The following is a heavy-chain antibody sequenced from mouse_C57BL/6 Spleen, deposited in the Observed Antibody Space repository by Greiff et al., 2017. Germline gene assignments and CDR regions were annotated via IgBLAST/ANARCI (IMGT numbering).Heavy chain of an antibody. V-gene: IGHV8-12*01. CDR1: GYSLSTSGMG. CDR3: ARGVANWYDFDY. D-gene: IGHD1-1*02. Sequence: QVTLKESGPGILQSSQTLSLTCSFSGYSLSTSGMGVSWIRQPSGKGLEWLAHIYWDDDNRNNPSLKGLLTISKDTSRNQVILKITGVDTADTATYYCARGVANWYDFDYWGQGTTLTVSS. J-gene: IGHJ2*01. CDR2: IYWDDDN.